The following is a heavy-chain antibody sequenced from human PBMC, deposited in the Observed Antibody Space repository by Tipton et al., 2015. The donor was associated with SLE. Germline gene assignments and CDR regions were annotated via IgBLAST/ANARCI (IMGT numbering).Heavy chain of an antibody. CDR3: ARHGPVTYYDILTGGYFDY. J-gene: IGHJ4*02. Sequence: TLSLTCTVSGGSISSYYWSWIRQPPGKGLEWIGYIYYSGSTNYNPSLKSRVTISVDTSKNQFSLKLSSVTAADTAVYYWARHGPVTYYDILTGGYFDYWGQGTLVTVSS. CDR1: GGSISSYY. D-gene: IGHD3-9*01. V-gene: IGHV4-59*08. CDR2: IYYSGST.